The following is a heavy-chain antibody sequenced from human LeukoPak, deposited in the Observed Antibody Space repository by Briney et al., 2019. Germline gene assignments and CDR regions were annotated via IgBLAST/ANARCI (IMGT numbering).Heavy chain of an antibody. CDR1: GFTFSNYW. D-gene: IGHD6-6*01. Sequence: GGSLRLSCAASGFTFSNYWMSWVRQAPGKGLERVANIKQDGSEKYYVDSVKGRFTISRDNAKNSLYLQMNSLRAEDTAVYYCARDYRSSSGRSIDYWGQGTLVTVSS. J-gene: IGHJ4*02. V-gene: IGHV3-7*01. CDR2: IKQDGSEK. CDR3: ARDYRSSSGRSIDY.